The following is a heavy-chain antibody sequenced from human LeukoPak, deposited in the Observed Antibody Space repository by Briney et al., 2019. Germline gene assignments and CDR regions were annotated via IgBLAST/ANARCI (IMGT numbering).Heavy chain of an antibody. CDR1: GITFSNYW. Sequence: PGGSLRLSCAAPGITFSNYWMTWVRQAPGKGLEWVANIKQDGSEKYYVDSVKGRFTISRDNAKNSLYLQMNSLRAEDTAVYYCARDRTRYNYWGQGTLVTVSS. D-gene: IGHD5-24*01. J-gene: IGHJ4*02. V-gene: IGHV3-7*01. CDR2: IKQDGSEK. CDR3: ARDRTRYNY.